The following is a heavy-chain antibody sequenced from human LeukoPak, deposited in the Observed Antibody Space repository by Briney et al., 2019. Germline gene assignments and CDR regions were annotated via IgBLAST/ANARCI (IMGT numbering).Heavy chain of an antibody. CDR1: GGSISCNY. CDR3: ASCWQQVDPHYHSHDMDV. J-gene: IGHJ6*02. D-gene: IGHD6-13*01. Sequence: SETLSLTCTVSGGSISCNYWSRIRQPPGQGLEWIGYIHYSGSTNYNPSLKSRVTISVDKSKNQFSLKLSSVTAADTAVYYCASCWQQVDPHYHSHDMDVWGQGTTVTVSS. V-gene: IGHV4-59*01. CDR2: IHYSGST.